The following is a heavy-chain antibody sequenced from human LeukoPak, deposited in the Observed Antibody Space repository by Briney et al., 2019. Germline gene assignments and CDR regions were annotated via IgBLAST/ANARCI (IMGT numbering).Heavy chain of an antibody. CDR1: GYTFTSYG. J-gene: IGHJ4*02. V-gene: IGHV1-18*01. Sequence: ASVKVSCKASGYTFTSYGISWVRQAPGQGLEWMGWISVYNGNTNYAQKLQGRVTMTTDTSTSTAYMELRSLRSDDTAVYYCARTRRAQILYYFDYWGQGTLVTVSS. D-gene: IGHD2-8*02. CDR3: ARTRRAQILYYFDY. CDR2: ISVYNGNT.